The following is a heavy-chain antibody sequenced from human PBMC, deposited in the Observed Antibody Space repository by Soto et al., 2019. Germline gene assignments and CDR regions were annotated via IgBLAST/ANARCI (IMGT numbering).Heavy chain of an antibody. V-gene: IGHV1-18*01. CDR1: GYTFTNYG. CDR3: ARTSAVAGAKSWFDP. D-gene: IGHD6-19*01. CDR2: ISAYNGNT. Sequence: QVQLVQSGAEVKKPGASVKVSCKASGYTFTNYGINWVRQAPGQGLEWLGWISAYNGNTNYAQKLQGRVTLTTDTSTSTAYMDLRSLRSDDTAVYYCARTSAVAGAKSWFDPWGQGTLVTVSS. J-gene: IGHJ5*02.